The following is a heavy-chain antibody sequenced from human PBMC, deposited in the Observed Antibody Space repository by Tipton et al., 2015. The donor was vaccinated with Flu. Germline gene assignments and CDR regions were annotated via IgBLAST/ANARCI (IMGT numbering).Heavy chain of an antibody. Sequence: TLSLTCTVSGGSISSYYWGWIRQPPGKGLEWIGSIYYSGSTYYNPSLKSRVTISVDTSKNQFSLKLSSVTAADTAVYYCARLGSQDYWGQGTLVTVSS. CDR2: IYYSGST. J-gene: IGHJ4*02. CDR3: ARLGSQDY. CDR1: GGSISSYY. V-gene: IGHV4-39*07. D-gene: IGHD3-10*01.